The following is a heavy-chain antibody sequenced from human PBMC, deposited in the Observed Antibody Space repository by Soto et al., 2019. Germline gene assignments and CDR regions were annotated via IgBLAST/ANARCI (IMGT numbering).Heavy chain of an antibody. J-gene: IGHJ4*02. V-gene: IGHV3-30*18. Sequence: GGSLRLSCAASGCTFSSYGMHWVRQAPGKGLEWVAVISYDGSNKYYADSVKGRFTISRDNSKNTLYLQMNSLRAEDTAVYYCAKVSNLRPSDIVATYFDYWGQGTLVTVSS. CDR1: GCTFSSYG. CDR2: ISYDGSNK. D-gene: IGHD5-12*01. CDR3: AKVSNLRPSDIVATYFDY.